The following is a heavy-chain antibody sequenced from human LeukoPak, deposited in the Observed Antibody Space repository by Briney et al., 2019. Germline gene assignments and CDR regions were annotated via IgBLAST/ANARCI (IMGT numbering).Heavy chain of an antibody. D-gene: IGHD5-24*01. J-gene: IGHJ4*02. Sequence: GGSLRLSCAASGFTFSSYAMSWVRQAPGKGLEWVSAISGSGGSTYYADSVKGRFTISRDNSKNTLYLQMNSLRAEDTAVYYCARLGRDGYNYFDYWGQGTLVTVSS. CDR3: ARLGRDGYNYFDY. CDR2: ISGSGGST. V-gene: IGHV3-23*01. CDR1: GFTFSSYA.